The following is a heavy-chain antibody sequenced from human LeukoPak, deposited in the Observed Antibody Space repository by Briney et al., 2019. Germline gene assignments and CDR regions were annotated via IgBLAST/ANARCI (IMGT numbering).Heavy chain of an antibody. CDR2: VSNDGRNE. J-gene: IGHJ5*02. CDR1: GFTFSRYG. V-gene: IGHV3-30*03. Sequence: PGGSLRLSCAAAGFTFSRYGMHWVRQAPGKGLEWVAVVSNDGRNEYYPDSVRGRFTISRHNSENTLYLQMNSLSADDTAVYYCARLMGSGWFDPWGQGTLVTVFS. D-gene: IGHD1-26*01. CDR3: ARLMGSGWFDP.